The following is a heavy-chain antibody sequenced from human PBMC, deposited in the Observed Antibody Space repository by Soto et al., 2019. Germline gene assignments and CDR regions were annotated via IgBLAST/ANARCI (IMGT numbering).Heavy chain of an antibody. J-gene: IGHJ6*02. CDR1: GGTFSGYA. D-gene: IGHD1-7*01. V-gene: IGHV1-69*13. CDR3: ARDRKTGTTDYYYGMDV. Sequence: SVKVSCKASGGTFSGYAISWVRQAPGQGLEWMGGIIPIFGTANYAQKFQGRVTITADESTSTAYMELSSLRSEDTAVYYCARDRKTGTTDYYYGMDVWGQGSTVTVSS. CDR2: IIPIFGTA.